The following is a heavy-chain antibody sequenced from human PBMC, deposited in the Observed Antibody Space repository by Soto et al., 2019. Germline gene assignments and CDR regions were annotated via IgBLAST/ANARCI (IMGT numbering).Heavy chain of an antibody. CDR3: AREDDDSSGYYFDY. CDR1: GGTFSSYT. Sequence: QVQLVQSGAGVKKPGSSVKVSCKASGGTFSSYTISWVRQAPGQGLEWMGRIIPILGIANYAQKFQGRVTITADKSTSTAYMELSSLRSEDTAVYYCAREDDDSSGYYFDYWGQGTLVTVSS. V-gene: IGHV1-69*04. CDR2: IIPILGIA. D-gene: IGHD3-22*01. J-gene: IGHJ4*02.